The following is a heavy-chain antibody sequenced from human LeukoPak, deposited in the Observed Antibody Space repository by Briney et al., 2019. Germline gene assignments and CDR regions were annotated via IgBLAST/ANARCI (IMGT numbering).Heavy chain of an antibody. Sequence: GRSLRLSCAASGFTFSSYGMHWVRQAPGKGLEWVAVISYDGSNKYYADSVKGRFTISRDNSKNTLYLQMNSLRAEDTAVYYCAKYSSYYDSSGYYYSGGFDYWGQGTLVTVSS. V-gene: IGHV3-30*18. CDR2: ISYDGSNK. CDR1: GFTFSSYG. D-gene: IGHD3-22*01. CDR3: AKYSSYYDSSGYYYSGGFDY. J-gene: IGHJ4*02.